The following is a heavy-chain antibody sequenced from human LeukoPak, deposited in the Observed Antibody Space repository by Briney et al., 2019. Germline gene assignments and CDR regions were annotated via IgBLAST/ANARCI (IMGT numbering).Heavy chain of an antibody. CDR2: ISLSGDST. V-gene: IGHV3-23*01. Sequence: GGSLRLSCAASGFTFSSYAMSWVRQAPGKGLEWVSFISLSGDSTSNADSVEGSFTISRDNTRNTLYLQMNSLRDEDTGVYYCAIMHGYYDGSGFWVQWGQGTLVTVSS. CDR3: AIMHGYYDGSGFWVQ. J-gene: IGHJ4*02. CDR1: GFTFSSYA. D-gene: IGHD3-22*01.